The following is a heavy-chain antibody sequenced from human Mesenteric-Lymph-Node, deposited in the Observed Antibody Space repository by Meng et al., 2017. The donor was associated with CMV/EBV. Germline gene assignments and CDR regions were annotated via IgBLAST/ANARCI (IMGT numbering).Heavy chain of an antibody. D-gene: IGHD3-3*01. CDR1: GFTFSNYD. J-gene: IGHJ4*02. V-gene: IGHV3-13*01. Sequence: GGSLRLSCAASGFTFSNYDIHWVRQTAGKGLEWVSAIDTAGERYYSGSVKGRFTISREDAKNSLYLQMNSLRAEDTAVYYCAREFHPHDFWSGYYLGWGQGTLVTVSS. CDR3: AREFHPHDFWSGYYLG. CDR2: IDTAGER.